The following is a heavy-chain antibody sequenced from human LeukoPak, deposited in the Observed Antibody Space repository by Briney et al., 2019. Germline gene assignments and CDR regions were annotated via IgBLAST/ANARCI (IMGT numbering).Heavy chain of an antibody. Sequence: ASVKVSCKTSGYTFTSNGISWVRQAPGQGLEWMGWISGYNGNTNYVQNLQGRVTMTTDTSTSTAYMELRSLRSDDTAVYYCARKGPNSSNWYYFDYWGQGTLVTVSS. J-gene: IGHJ4*02. D-gene: IGHD6-13*01. V-gene: IGHV1-18*01. CDR1: GYTFTSNG. CDR3: ARKGPNSSNWYYFDY. CDR2: ISGYNGNT.